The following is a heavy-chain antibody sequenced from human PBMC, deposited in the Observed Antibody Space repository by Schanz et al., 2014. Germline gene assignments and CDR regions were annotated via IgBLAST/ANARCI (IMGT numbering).Heavy chain of an antibody. CDR1: GFSFSSFG. J-gene: IGHJ6*02. Sequence: QVQLVESGGGVVQPGGSLRLSCAASGFSFSSFGMNWVRQAPGRGLEWVAVVCYDGSKKYYADSVKGRFTTSRDNSKNTMYLQMNSLRAEDTAVYYCVKDLQRELLRDDHYYGMDVWGQGTTVIVSS. CDR2: VCYDGSKK. D-gene: IGHD1-26*01. CDR3: VKDLQRELLRDDHYYGMDV. V-gene: IGHV3-33*06.